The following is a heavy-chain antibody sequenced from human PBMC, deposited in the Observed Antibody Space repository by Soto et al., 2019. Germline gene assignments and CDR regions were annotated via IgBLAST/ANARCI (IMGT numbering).Heavy chain of an antibody. CDR2: INPNSGGT. Sequence: ASVKVSCKASGYTFTGYYMHWVRQAPGQGLEWMGWINPNSGGTNYAQKFQGRVTMTRDTSISTAYMGLSRLRSDDTAVYYCATQNPTLVTMIVVPQGYYYYGMDVWGQGTTVTVSS. D-gene: IGHD3-22*01. CDR3: ATQNPTLVTMIVVPQGYYYYGMDV. CDR1: GYTFTGYY. J-gene: IGHJ6*02. V-gene: IGHV1-2*02.